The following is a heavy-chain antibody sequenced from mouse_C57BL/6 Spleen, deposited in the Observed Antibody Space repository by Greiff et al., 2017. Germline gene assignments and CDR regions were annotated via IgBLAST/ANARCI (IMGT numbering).Heavy chain of an antibody. D-gene: IGHD1-1*01. J-gene: IGHJ2*01. CDR3: AKYYGSSYEDFDY. V-gene: IGHV1-64*01. CDR1: GYTFTSYW. CDR2: IHPNSGST. Sequence: QVQLQQPGAELVKPGASVKLSCKASGYTFTSYWMHWVKQRPGQGLEWIGMIHPNSGSTNYNEKFKSKATLTVDKSSSTAYMQLSSLTSEDSAVYYCAKYYGSSYEDFDYWGQGTTLTVSS.